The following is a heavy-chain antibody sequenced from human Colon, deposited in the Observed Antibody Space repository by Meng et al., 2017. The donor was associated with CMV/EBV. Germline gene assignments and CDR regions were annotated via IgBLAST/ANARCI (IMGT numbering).Heavy chain of an antibody. Sequence: QITLKESGPTLVKPTQTLTLTCTFSGFSLNTYEVCVGWFRQPPGKAPEWLALIYWDDDKRYRSSLGNRLTLTHDASKNQVVLTMTDMDPVDTATYYCAHKSLPAAFFDYWSQGTLVTVSS. V-gene: IGHV2-5*02. CDR1: GFSLNTYEVC. CDR2: IYWDDDK. D-gene: IGHD2-2*01. CDR3: AHKSLPAAFFDY. J-gene: IGHJ4*02.